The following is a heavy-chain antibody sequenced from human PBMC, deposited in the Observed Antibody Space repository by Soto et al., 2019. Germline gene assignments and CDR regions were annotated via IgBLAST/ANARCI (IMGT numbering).Heavy chain of an antibody. CDR2: FYYTGTT. CDR3: ARISYWVKDY. Sequence: SETLSLTCTVSGASLSSGSCYWSWIRQPPGKGLEWIGYFYYTGTTKYNPSLESRVTISADTSKNQFSLNLTFVTAADTAVYYCARISYWVKDYWGQGALVTVSS. D-gene: IGHD2-8*02. J-gene: IGHJ4*02. V-gene: IGHV4-61*01. CDR1: GASLSSGSCY.